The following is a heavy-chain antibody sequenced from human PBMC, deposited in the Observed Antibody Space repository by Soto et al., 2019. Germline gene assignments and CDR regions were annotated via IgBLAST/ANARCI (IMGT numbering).Heavy chain of an antibody. J-gene: IGHJ4*02. D-gene: IGHD3-22*01. V-gene: IGHV5-10-1*01. Sequence: GESLKISCKGSGYSFAGYWITWVRQKPGKGLEWMGRIDPSDSQTYYSPSFRGHVTISVTKSVTTVFLQWSSLRASDTAMYYCARQIYDSDTGPNFQYYFDSWGQGTPVTVSS. CDR3: ARQIYDSDTGPNFQYYFDS. CDR1: GYSFAGYW. CDR2: IDPSDSQT.